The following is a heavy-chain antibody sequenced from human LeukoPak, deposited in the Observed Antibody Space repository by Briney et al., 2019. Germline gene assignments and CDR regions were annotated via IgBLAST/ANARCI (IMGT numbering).Heavy chain of an antibody. CDR1: GYTFTSYY. V-gene: IGHV1-46*01. Sequence: ASVKVSCKASGYTFTSYYMHWVRQAPGQGLEWMGIINPSGGSTSYAQKFQGRVTMTTDTSTSTAYMELRSLRSDDTAVYYCARAPAMVAFDDYWGQGTLVTVSS. CDR3: ARAPAMVAFDDY. J-gene: IGHJ4*02. CDR2: INPSGGST. D-gene: IGHD5-18*01.